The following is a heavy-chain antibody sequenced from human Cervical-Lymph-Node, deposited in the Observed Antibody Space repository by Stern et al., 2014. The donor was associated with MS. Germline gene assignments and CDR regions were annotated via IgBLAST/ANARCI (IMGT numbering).Heavy chain of an antibody. V-gene: IGHV4-39*01. J-gene: IGHJ2*01. D-gene: IGHD2-15*01. CDR2: IYYSGST. CDR1: GGSISSSNHF. CDR3: ARLPCSGGGCSYWYFDL. Sequence: QVQLQESGPGLVKPSETLSLTCTVSGGSISSSNHFWGWVRQSPGKGLEWFGSIYYSGSTYYNPSLKSRVTISVDTSKNQFSLKLSSVPAADTAVYYCARLPCSGGGCSYWYFDLWGRGTLVTVSS.